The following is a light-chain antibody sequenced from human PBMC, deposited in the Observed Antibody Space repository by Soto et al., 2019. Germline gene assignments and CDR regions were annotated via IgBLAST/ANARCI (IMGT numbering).Light chain of an antibody. J-gene: IGKJ1*01. CDR2: AAS. V-gene: IGKV1-39*01. CDR1: QNISIY. CDR3: QHYNSYSEA. Sequence: DLQMTQSPSSLSASVGDRVTITCRASQNISIYLNWYQQNPGKAPKLLIHAASSLQSGVPSRFSGSGSETDFTLTISSLQPEDIATYYCQHYNSYSEAFGQGTKVELK.